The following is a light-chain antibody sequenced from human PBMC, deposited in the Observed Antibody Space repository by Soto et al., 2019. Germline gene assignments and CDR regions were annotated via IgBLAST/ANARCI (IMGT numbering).Light chain of an antibody. CDR3: SSYAGNPYV. CDR1: SGDIGSYNR. CDR2: EVT. J-gene: IGLJ1*01. Sequence: QSALTQPASVSGSPGQSITISCTGTSGDIGSYNRVSWYQQHPGKAPKLIIYEVTDRPSGVSDRFSGSKSGITASLTISGLQAEDEADYYCSSYAGNPYVFGTGTKVTVL. V-gene: IGLV2-23*02.